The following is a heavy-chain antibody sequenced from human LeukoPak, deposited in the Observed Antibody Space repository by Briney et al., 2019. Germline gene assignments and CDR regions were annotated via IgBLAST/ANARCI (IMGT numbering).Heavy chain of an antibody. CDR3: ARGYHYVAGDNWFGP. D-gene: IGHD3-10*02. J-gene: IGHJ5*02. CDR2: INSDGSST. V-gene: IGHV3-74*01. Sequence: GGSLRLSCAASGFTFTNYWMHWVRQAPGKGPVWVSRINSDGSSTNYADSVKGRFTISRDNAKNTLYLQMNSLRTEDTAVYYCARGYHYVAGDNWFGPWGQGTLVTVSS. CDR1: GFTFTNYW.